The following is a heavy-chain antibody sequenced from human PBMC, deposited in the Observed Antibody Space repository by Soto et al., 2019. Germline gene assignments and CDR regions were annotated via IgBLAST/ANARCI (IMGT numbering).Heavy chain of an antibody. J-gene: IGHJ3*02. CDR1: GGSISSGGYS. Sequence: KPSETLSLTCAVSGGSISSGGYSWSWIRQPPGKGLEWIGYIYHSGSTYYNPSLKSRVTISVDTSKNQFSLKLSSVTAADTAVYYCARQQWLVLNAFAIWGQGTMVTVSS. D-gene: IGHD6-19*01. V-gene: IGHV4-30-2*02. CDR2: IYHSGST. CDR3: ARQQWLVLNAFAI.